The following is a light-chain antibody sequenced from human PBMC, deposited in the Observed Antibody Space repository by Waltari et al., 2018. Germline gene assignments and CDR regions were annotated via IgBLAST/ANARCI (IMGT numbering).Light chain of an antibody. CDR1: QSVSSN. J-gene: IGKJ1*01. Sequence: CRASQSVSSNLAWYQQKPGQAPRLLIYGASTRATGIPARFSGSGSGTEFTLTISSLQSEDFAVYYCQQYNNWPLAFGQGTKVEIK. CDR3: QQYNNWPLA. CDR2: GAS. V-gene: IGKV3-15*01.